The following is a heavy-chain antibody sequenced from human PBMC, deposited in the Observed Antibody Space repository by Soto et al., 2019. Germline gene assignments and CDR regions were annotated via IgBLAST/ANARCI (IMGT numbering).Heavy chain of an antibody. D-gene: IGHD3-3*01. J-gene: IGHJ4*02. CDR2: ISAYNGNT. Sequence: ASVKVSCKASGYTFTSYGISWVRQAPGQGLEWMGWISAYNGNTNYAQKLQGRVTMTTDTSTTTAYMELRSLRSDDTAVYYCARSERVLEWSPEFDYWGQGTLVTVSS. CDR1: GYTFTSYG. CDR3: ARSERVLEWSPEFDY. V-gene: IGHV1-18*01.